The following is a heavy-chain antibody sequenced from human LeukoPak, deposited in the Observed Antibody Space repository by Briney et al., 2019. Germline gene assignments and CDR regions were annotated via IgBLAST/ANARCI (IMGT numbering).Heavy chain of an antibody. CDR2: IYYSGST. Sequence: KPSETLSLTCTVSGGSVSSGGYYWSWIRQHPGKGLEWIGYIYYSGSTYYNPSLKSRVTISVDTSKNQFSLKLSSVTAADTAVYYCARVVYDPCEAVADPPCYYYYGMDVWGQGTTVTVSS. V-gene: IGHV4-31*03. D-gene: IGHD6-19*01. J-gene: IGHJ6*02. CDR1: GGSVSSGGYY. CDR3: ARVVYDPCEAVADPPCYYYYGMDV.